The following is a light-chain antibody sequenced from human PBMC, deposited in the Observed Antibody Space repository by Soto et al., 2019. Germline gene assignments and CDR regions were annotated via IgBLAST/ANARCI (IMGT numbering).Light chain of an antibody. V-gene: IGKV3-20*01. CDR2: AS. J-gene: IGKJ3*01. CDR3: QHYGTSAL. CDR1: QSVSDMY. Sequence: EIVLTQSPGTLSLSPGERATLSCRASQSVSDMYLAWYQQKPGQAPRLLIYASNRATGILDRFSGSGSGTDFTLTISRLEPEDFAVYYCQHYGTSALFGPGTKVEIK.